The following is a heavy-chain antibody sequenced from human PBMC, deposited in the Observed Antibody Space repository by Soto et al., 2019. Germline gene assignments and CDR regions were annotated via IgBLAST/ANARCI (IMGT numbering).Heavy chain of an antibody. Sequence: PGGSLRLSCAASGFTFSSYGMHWVRQAPGKGLEWVAVISYDGSNKYYADSVKGRFTISRDNSKNTLYLQMNSLRAEDTAVYYCASGQDFWIGYPPTGTAIDYWGQGTLVTVS. CDR2: ISYDGSNK. CDR3: ASGQDFWIGYPPTGTAIDY. CDR1: GFTFSSYG. J-gene: IGHJ4*02. V-gene: IGHV3-30*03. D-gene: IGHD3-3*01.